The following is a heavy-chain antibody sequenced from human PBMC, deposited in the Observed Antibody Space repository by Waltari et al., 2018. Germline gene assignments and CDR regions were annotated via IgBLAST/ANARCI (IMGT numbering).Heavy chain of an antibody. CDR1: GGSISSYY. D-gene: IGHD6-13*01. V-gene: IGHV4-59*01. CDR2: IFYSGRT. CDR3: ARISGSSSWPPYYYYYYYMDV. Sequence: QVQLQESGPGLVKPSETLSLTCTVSGGSISSYYWSWIRQPPGKGLEWIGYIFYSGRTNYNPSLKSRVTISVDTSKNQCSLKLSSVTAADTAVYYCARISGSSSWPPYYYYYYYMDVWGKGTTVTISS. J-gene: IGHJ6*03.